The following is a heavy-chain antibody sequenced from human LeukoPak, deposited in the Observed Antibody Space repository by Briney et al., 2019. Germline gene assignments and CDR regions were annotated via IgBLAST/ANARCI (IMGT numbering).Heavy chain of an antibody. Sequence: ASVKVSCKASGYTFTSYAMNWVRQAPGQGLEWMGWINTNTGNPTYAQGFTGRFVFSLDTSVSTAYLQISSLKAEDTAVYYCARISLDADSSGYYSSWGQGTLVTVSS. CDR2: INTNTGNP. J-gene: IGHJ4*02. V-gene: IGHV7-4-1*02. CDR3: ARISLDADSSGYYSS. D-gene: IGHD3-22*01. CDR1: GYTFTSYA.